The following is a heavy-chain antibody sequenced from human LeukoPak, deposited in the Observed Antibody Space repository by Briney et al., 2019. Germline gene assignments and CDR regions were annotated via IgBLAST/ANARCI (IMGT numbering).Heavy chain of an antibody. J-gene: IGHJ6*02. Sequence: EASVKVSCKASGYTFTSYAMNWVRQAPGQGLEWMGWINTNTGNPTYAQGFTGRFVFSLDTSVSTAYLQISSLKAEDTAVYYCARDPVPAAMDPWYYYYGMDVWGQGTTVTVSS. CDR2: INTNTGNP. CDR3: ARDPVPAAMDPWYYYYGMDV. D-gene: IGHD2-2*01. V-gene: IGHV7-4-1*02. CDR1: GYTFTSYA.